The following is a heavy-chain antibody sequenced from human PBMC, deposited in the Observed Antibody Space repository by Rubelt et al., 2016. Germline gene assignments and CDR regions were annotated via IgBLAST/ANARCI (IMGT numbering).Heavy chain of an antibody. J-gene: IGHJ5*02. CDR1: GGSFSGYY. V-gene: IGHV4-34*01. D-gene: IGHD3-16*01. CDR2: INHRGST. CDR3: ARGGDDDDNWFDP. Sequence: QVQLQQWGAGLLKPSETLSLTCAAYGGSFSGYYWSWIRQPPGKGLEWIGEINHRGSTNYNPSLKSRVTISVDTSKNQFSLKLSTVTAADTAVYDCARGGDDDDNWFDPWGQGTLVTVSS.